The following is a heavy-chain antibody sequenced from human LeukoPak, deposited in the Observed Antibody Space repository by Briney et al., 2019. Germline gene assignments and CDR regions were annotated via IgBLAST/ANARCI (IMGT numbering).Heavy chain of an antibody. Sequence: GGSLRPSCAASGFTFSNYDMTWVRQAPGKGLEWVSSISATTIYRFSAGSVRGRFTISRDNVENSLYLHMSDLRREDTAVYYCARIGLGRDAYNSFDYWGQGTLVIVSS. D-gene: IGHD5-24*01. CDR1: GFTFSNYD. J-gene: IGHJ4*02. V-gene: IGHV3-21*01. CDR2: ISATTIYR. CDR3: ARIGLGRDAYNSFDY.